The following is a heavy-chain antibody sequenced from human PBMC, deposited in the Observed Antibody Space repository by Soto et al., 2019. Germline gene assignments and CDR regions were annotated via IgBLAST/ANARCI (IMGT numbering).Heavy chain of an antibody. CDR1: GGTFSSYA. Sequence: SVKVSCKASGGTFSSYAISWVRQAPGQGLEWMGGIIPIFGAANYAQKFQGRVTITADESTSTAYMELSSLRSEDTAVYYCARARGIAVAGHNWFDPWGQGTLVTVSS. V-gene: IGHV1-69*13. J-gene: IGHJ5*02. CDR2: IIPIFGAA. D-gene: IGHD6-19*01. CDR3: ARARGIAVAGHNWFDP.